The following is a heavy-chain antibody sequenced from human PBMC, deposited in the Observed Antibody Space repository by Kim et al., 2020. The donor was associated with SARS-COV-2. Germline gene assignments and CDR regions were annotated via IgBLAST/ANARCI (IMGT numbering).Heavy chain of an antibody. Sequence: GGSLRLSCAASGFTFSSYSMNWVRQAPGKGLEWVSSISSSSSYIYYADSVKGRFTISRDNAKNSLYLQMNSLRAEDTAVYYCARDHHYCSGGSCNTGDFDYWGQGTLVTVSS. V-gene: IGHV3-21*01. CDR2: ISSSSSYI. D-gene: IGHD2-15*01. CDR1: GFTFSSYS. CDR3: ARDHHYCSGGSCNTGDFDY. J-gene: IGHJ4*02.